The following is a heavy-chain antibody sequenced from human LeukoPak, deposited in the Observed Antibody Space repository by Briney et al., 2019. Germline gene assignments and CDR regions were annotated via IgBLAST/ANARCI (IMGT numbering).Heavy chain of an antibody. V-gene: IGHV3-23*01. D-gene: IGHD3-10*01. CDR2: ISGSGGST. J-gene: IGHJ4*02. CDR1: GFTFSSYA. CDR3: AKALPGSGSYRQYYFDY. Sequence: GGSLRLSCAASGFTFSSYAMSWVRQAPGKGLEWVSAISGSGGSTYYADSVKGRFTISRDNSKNTLYLQMKSLRAEDTAVYYCAKALPGSGSYRQYYFDYWGQGTLVTVSS.